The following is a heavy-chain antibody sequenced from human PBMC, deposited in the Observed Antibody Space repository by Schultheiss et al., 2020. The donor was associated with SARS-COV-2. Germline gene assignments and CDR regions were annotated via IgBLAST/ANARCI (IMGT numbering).Heavy chain of an antibody. CDR1: GYTFTSYD. CDR3: ARGAAGSGWLYYYYYGMDV. V-gene: IGHV1-8*01. J-gene: IGHJ6*02. D-gene: IGHD6-19*01. CDR2: MNPNSGNT. Sequence: ASVKVSCKASGYTFTSYDINWVRQATGQGLEWMGWMNPNSGNTGYAQKFQGRVTMTRNTSISTAYMELSSLRPEDTAVYYCARGAAGSGWLYYYYYGMDVWGQGTTVTVSS.